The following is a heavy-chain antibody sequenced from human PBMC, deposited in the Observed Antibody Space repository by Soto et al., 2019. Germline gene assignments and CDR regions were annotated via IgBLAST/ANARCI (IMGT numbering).Heavy chain of an antibody. CDR1: GASISSSNW. J-gene: IGHJ6*02. D-gene: IGHD3-10*01. CDR3: ARGGPIDV. V-gene: IGHV4-4*02. Sequence: QVQLQASGPGLVKPSGTLSLTCAVSGASISSSNWWRWVRQPPGKGLEWIGEIYHSGRTRYNPSLKRRVPISVAKSKKQFSLHLSSVTAGDTAVYYCARGGPIDVWGQGTPVPVSS. CDR2: IYHSGRT.